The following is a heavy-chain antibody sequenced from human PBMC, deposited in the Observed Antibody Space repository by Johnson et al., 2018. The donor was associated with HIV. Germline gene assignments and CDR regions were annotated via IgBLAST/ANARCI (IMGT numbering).Heavy chain of an antibody. V-gene: IGHV3-23*04. D-gene: IGHD2-8*01. J-gene: IGHJ3*02. CDR1: GFIFSDYA. Sequence: MMLVESGGGVVQPGRSLRLSCAASGFIFSDYAMHWVRQAPGKGLEWVSAISGSGGSTYYADSVKGRFTISRDNSKNTLYLQMNSLRAEDTAVYYCANEVYAFDIWGQGTMVTVSS. CDR3: ANEVYAFDI. CDR2: ISGSGGST.